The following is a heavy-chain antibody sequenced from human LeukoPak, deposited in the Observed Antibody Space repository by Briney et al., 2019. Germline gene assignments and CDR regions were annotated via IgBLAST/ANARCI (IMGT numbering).Heavy chain of an antibody. CDR3: ARHEGYCSSTSCYDFDY. D-gene: IGHD2-2*01. CDR2: IYYSGST. CDR1: GGSISSYY. V-gene: IGHV4-59*08. Sequence: LETLSLTCTVSGGSISSYYWSWIRQPPGKGLEWIGYIYYSGSTNYNPSLKSRVTISVDTSKNQFSLKLSSVTAADTAVYYCARHEGYCSSTSCYDFDYWGQGTLVTVSS. J-gene: IGHJ4*02.